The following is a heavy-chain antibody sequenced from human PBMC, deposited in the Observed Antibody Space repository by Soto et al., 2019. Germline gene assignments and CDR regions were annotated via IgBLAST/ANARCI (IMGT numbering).Heavy chain of an antibody. CDR3: AREPISTPRGVTQVDP. D-gene: IGHD3-10*01. CDR2: IYNSGTT. V-gene: IGHV4-31*03. J-gene: IGHJ5*02. CDR1: GAPISSGGFY. Sequence: QVRLQESGPGLVRPSQTLSLTCNVSGAPISSGGFYWSWIRQHPGKGPEWIGYIYNSGTTFYTPALGSRVTMSRDAAKNHFSLELRSVTVADTAVYYCAREPISTPRGVTQVDPWGQGTQVTVSS.